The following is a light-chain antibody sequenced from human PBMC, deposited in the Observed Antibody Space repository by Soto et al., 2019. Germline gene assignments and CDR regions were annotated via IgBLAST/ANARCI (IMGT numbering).Light chain of an antibody. J-gene: IGLJ1*01. CDR1: SSNIGAGYD. V-gene: IGLV1-40*01. CDR3: QSYDSSLSVNYV. Sequence: QSVLTQPPSVCGAPGQRVTISCTGSSSNIGAGYDVHWYQQLPGTAPKILIYGNTNRPSGVPDRFSGSKSGTSASLAITGLQAEDEADYYCQSYDSSLSVNYVFGTGTKVTV. CDR2: GNT.